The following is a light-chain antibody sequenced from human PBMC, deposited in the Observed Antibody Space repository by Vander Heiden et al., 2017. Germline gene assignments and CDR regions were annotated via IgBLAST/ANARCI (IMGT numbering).Light chain of an antibody. J-gene: IGLJ3*02. CDR3: YSTDSSGNHRV. CDR2: EDS. CDR1: ALPKKY. V-gene: IGLV3-10*01. Sequence: SYALTPPPSVSVSPGQTARITCSGDALPKKYAYWYQQKSGQAPVLVIYEDSKRPYGIPERFSGSSSGTMATLTISGAQVEDEADYYCYSTDSSGNHRVFGGGTKLTVL.